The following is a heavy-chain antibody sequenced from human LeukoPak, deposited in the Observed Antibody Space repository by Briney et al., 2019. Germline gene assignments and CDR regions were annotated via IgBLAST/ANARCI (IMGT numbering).Heavy chain of an antibody. J-gene: IGHJ4*02. CDR3: ARQERSGSYAPSEYFDY. Sequence: KPSETLSLTYTVSGGSISSSSYYWGWIRQPPGKGLEWIGNIYYSGSTHYNPSLKSRVTISVDTSKNQFSLKLGSVTAADTAVYYCARQERSGSYAPSEYFDYWGQGTLVTVSS. CDR1: GGSISSSSYY. CDR2: IYYSGST. V-gene: IGHV4-39*07. D-gene: IGHD1-26*01.